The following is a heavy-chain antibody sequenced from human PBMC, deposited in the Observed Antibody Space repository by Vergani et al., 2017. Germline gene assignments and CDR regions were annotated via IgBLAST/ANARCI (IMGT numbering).Heavy chain of an antibody. CDR2: TWYDGNNK. CDR1: GFTFNQYG. D-gene: IGHD1-14*01. CDR3: ARDLRVLYNRFDP. Sequence: QVQLVESGGGVVQPGRSLRLSCAASGFTFNQYGMHWARQAPGKGLEWVAVTWYDGNNKQYADSVKGRFTISRDNSKSTMYLQMNSLRDEDTGVYYCARDLRVLYNRFDPWGQGTLVTVSS. V-gene: IGHV3-33*01. J-gene: IGHJ5*02.